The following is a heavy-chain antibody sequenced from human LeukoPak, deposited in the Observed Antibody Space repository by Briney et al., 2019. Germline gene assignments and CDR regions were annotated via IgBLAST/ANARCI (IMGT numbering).Heavy chain of an antibody. Sequence: GGSLRLSCAASGFTFSNYWMHWVRQAPGKGLVWVSRINSHGSDTAYADSVKGRFTISRDNAKNTLYLQMNSLRAEDTAVYCARDYGDYEPGRHHYYYYYMDVWGKGTTVTVSS. D-gene: IGHD4-17*01. CDR3: ARDYGDYEPGRHHYYYYYMDV. J-gene: IGHJ6*03. CDR1: GFTFSNYW. CDR2: INSHGSDT. V-gene: IGHV3-74*01.